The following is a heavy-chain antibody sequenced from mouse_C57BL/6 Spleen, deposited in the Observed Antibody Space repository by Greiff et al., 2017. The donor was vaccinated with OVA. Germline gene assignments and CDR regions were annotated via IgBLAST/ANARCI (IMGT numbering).Heavy chain of an antibody. Sequence: EVQGVESGGGLVKPGGSLKLSCAASGFTFSSYAMSWVRQTPEKRLEWVATISDGGSYTYYPDNVKGRFTISRDNAKNNLYLQMSHLKSEDTAMYYCARADGYPAWFAYWGQGTLVTVSA. CDR1: GFTFSSYA. V-gene: IGHV5-4*01. CDR3: ARADGYPAWFAY. CDR2: ISDGGSYT. J-gene: IGHJ3*01. D-gene: IGHD2-3*01.